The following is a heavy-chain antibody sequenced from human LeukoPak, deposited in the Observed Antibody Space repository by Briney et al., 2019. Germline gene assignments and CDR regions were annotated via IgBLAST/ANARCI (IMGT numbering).Heavy chain of an antibody. Sequence: SETLSLTCAVSGGSISSGGYSWSWIRQPPGKGLEWIGYIYHSGSTNYNPSLKSRVTISVDKSKNQFSLKLSSVTAADTAVYYCARDLGSYFSFDYWGQGTLVTVSS. J-gene: IGHJ4*02. CDR1: GGSISSGGYS. V-gene: IGHV4-30-2*01. CDR2: IYHSGST. CDR3: ARDLGSYFSFDY. D-gene: IGHD3-10*01.